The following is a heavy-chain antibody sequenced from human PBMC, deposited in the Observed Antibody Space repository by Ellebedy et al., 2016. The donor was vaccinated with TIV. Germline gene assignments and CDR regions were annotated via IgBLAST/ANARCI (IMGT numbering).Heavy chain of an antibody. Sequence: SETLSLTCSVSGGSMSSSYWSWIRQSPDKGLEWIGHIFSSGNTDYNPSLKSRVTISADTSKNQLSLKLSSVTAADTAVYYCARSGGVWYFDFWGRGALVTVSS. D-gene: IGHD3-10*01. CDR1: GGSMSSSY. J-gene: IGHJ2*01. CDR3: ARSGGVWYFDF. CDR2: IFSSGNT. V-gene: IGHV4-59*01.